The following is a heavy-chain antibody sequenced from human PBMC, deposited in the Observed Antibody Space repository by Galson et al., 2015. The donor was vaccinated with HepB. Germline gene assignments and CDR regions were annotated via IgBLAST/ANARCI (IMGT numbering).Heavy chain of an antibody. CDR3: AKPEDTILIAAAGRMRYYYGMDV. Sequence: SLRLSCAASGFTFSSYAMSWVRQAPGKGLEWVAVISYDGSKKYYADSVKGRFTISRDNSKNTLDLQMNSLRAEDTAVYYCAKPEDTILIAAAGRMRYYYGMDVWGQGTTVTVSS. D-gene: IGHD6-13*01. CDR2: ISYDGSKK. J-gene: IGHJ6*02. CDR1: GFTFSSYA. V-gene: IGHV3-30*18.